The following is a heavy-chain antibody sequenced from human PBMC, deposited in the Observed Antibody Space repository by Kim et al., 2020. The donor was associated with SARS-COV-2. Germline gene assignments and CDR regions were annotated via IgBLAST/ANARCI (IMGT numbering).Heavy chain of an antibody. CDR3: ARDRGHYYGSGSLFYYYYGMDV. CDR1: GYTFTSYG. V-gene: IGHV1-18*01. J-gene: IGHJ6*02. CDR2: ISAYNGNT. Sequence: ASVKVSCKASGYTFTSYGISWVRQAPGQGLEWMGWISAYNGNTNYAQKLQGRVTMTTDTSTSTAYMELRSLRSDDTAVYYCARDRGHYYGSGSLFYYYYGMDVWGQGTTVTVSS. D-gene: IGHD3-10*01.